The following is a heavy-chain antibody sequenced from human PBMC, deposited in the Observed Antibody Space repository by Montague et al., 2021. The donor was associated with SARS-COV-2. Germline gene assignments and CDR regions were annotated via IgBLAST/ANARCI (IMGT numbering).Heavy chain of an antibody. D-gene: IGHD3-22*01. CDR3: ARHGYYETYDAFDI. CDR1: GGSISSRSYY. Sequence: SETLSLTCTVSGGSISSRSYYWGWIRQPPGKGLVCIVSISYTGSTYYNPSLKSRVTISVDTSKNQFSLKLSSVTAADTAVYYCARHGYYETYDAFDIWGQGTMVTVPS. CDR2: ISYTGST. V-gene: IGHV4-39*01. J-gene: IGHJ3*02.